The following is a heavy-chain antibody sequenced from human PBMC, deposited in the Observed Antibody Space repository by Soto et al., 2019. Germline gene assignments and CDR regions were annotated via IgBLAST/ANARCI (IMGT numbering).Heavy chain of an antibody. CDR3: ARALLSHSYDSGGYDSYFHAMDV. CDR1: GGTFSSLD. Sequence: GASVKVSCKASGGTFSSLDINWVRQAPGQGLEWMGGIIPISETTNYAQIFQGRVSIVADIPTSTAYMELSRLRSEDTAVYYCARALLSHSYDSGGYDSYFHAMDVWGQGTPVTVSS. J-gene: IGHJ6*02. CDR2: IIPISETT. D-gene: IGHD3-22*01. V-gene: IGHV1-69*06.